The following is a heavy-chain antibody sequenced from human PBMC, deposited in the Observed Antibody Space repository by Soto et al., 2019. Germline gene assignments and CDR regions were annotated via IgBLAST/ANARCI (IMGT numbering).Heavy chain of an antibody. CDR2: IYYSGNT. CDR3: ARVEMATIKN. J-gene: IGHJ4*02. D-gene: IGHD5-12*01. V-gene: IGHV4-30-4*01. CDR1: GGSISSGDYY. Sequence: SETLSLTCTVSGGSISSGDYYWSWIRQPPGKGLEWIGYIYYSGNTYYNPSLKSRVTISVDTSKNQFSLKLTSVTAADTAVYYCARVEMATIKNWGLGTLVTVSS.